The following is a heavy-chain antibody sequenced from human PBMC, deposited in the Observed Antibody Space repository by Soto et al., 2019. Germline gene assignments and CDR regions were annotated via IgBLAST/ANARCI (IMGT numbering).Heavy chain of an antibody. CDR3: ARGLRNYYDRSGLHY. Sequence: XLRVSCFGSEFTFSNYEMNWVRQSPGKGLEWVSYISYTGSTIYYADSVRGRFTISRDNSKNSLYLQMNSLRAEDTAVYYCARGLRNYYDRSGLHYWGQGTLVTVSS. D-gene: IGHD3-22*01. V-gene: IGHV3-48*03. CDR1: EFTFSNYE. CDR2: ISYTGSTI. J-gene: IGHJ4*02.